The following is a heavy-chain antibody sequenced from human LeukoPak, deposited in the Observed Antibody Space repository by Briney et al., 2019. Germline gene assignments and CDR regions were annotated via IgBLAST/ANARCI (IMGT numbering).Heavy chain of an antibody. D-gene: IGHD5-12*01. V-gene: IGHV1-8*01. CDR3: ARGSIVATLPNNSYYYYMDD. CDR2: MNPNSCNT. CDR1: GYTFTSYD. J-gene: IGHJ6*03. Sequence: ASETVSCKASGYTFTSYDINWVRQAPRPGLEGMGWMNPNSCNTDYAQKSQGRVTMTRKASISTAYMELSSLRSDATAVYYSARGSIVATLPNNSYYYYMDDWGKGTTVTTSS.